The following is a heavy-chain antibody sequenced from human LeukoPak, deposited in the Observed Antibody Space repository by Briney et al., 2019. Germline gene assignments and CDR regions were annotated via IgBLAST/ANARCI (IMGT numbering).Heavy chain of an antibody. V-gene: IGHV3-11*04. CDR3: ARFGTGYGSWDY. CDR1: GFSFRDYY. J-gene: IGHJ4*02. Sequence: PGGXLRLSCAASGFSFRDYYMTWLRQAPGRGLEGFSYISSRCDTIYYASSVQGRFTISRDNTKNSLYLQMNSLRAEDTALYYCARFGTGYGSWDYWGQGALVTVSS. D-gene: IGHD3-10*01. CDR2: ISSRCDTI.